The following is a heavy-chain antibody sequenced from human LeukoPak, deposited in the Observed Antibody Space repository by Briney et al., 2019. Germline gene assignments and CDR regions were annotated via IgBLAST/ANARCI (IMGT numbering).Heavy chain of an antibody. D-gene: IGHD6-19*01. V-gene: IGHV3-7*01. Sequence: GGSLRLSCAASGFTFSSYWMSWVRQAPGKGLEWVANIKQDGSEKYYVDSVKGRFTISRDNAKNSLYLQMNSLRAEDTAVYYCARGGRQWLTPYYYYYGMDVWGQGTTVTVSS. CDR2: IKQDGSEK. J-gene: IGHJ6*02. CDR3: ARGGRQWLTPYYYYYGMDV. CDR1: GFTFSSYW.